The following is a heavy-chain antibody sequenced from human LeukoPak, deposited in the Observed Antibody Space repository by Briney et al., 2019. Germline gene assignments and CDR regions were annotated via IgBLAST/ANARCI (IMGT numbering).Heavy chain of an antibody. D-gene: IGHD3-3*01. CDR2: INPNSGGT. CDR3: ARLETYDFWSGYHLDY. J-gene: IGHJ4*02. CDR1: GYTFTGYY. V-gene: IGHV1-2*06. Sequence: ASVKVSCKASGYTFTGYYMHWVRQAPGQGLEWMGRINPNSGGTNYAQKFQGRVTMTRDTSISTAYMELSRLRSDDTAVYYCARLETYDFWSGYHLDYWGQGTLVTVSS.